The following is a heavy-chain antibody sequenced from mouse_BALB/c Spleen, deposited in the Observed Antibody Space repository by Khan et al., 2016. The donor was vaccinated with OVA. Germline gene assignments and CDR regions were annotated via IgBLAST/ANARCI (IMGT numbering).Heavy chain of an antibody. CDR2: IYPGDGNS. V-gene: IGHV1-87*01. D-gene: IGHD1-1*01. CDR1: GYTFTSYW. J-gene: IGHJ2*01. CDR3: SRGGITKGYFDY. Sequence: VQLVESGTELARPGASVKLSCKASGYTFTSYWMQWVKQRPGQGLEWIGAIYPGDGNSRYTQKFKGKATLTADKSSSTAYMQLSSLASEDSAVYYCSRGGITKGYFDYWGQGTTLTVSS.